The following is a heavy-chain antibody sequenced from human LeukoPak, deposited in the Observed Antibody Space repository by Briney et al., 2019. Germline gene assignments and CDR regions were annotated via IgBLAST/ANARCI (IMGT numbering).Heavy chain of an antibody. CDR2: IYHSGTT. CDR3: ARDRGGDQDF. J-gene: IGHJ4*02. V-gene: IGHV4-38-2*02. CDR1: GSSISIGYY. Sequence: PSETLSLTCTVSGSSISIGYYWGWIRQPPGKGLEWIGSIYHSGTTYYDPSLNSRVAISIDTSKNQFSLKLSSVTAADTAVYDCARDRGGDQDFWGQGTLVTVSS. D-gene: IGHD2-21*01.